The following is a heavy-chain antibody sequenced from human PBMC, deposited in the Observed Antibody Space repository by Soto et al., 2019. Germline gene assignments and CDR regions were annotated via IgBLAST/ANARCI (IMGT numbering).Heavy chain of an antibody. CDR2: MNPNSGNT. Sequence: QVQLVQSGAEVKKPGASVKVSCKASGYTFTSYDINWVRQATGQGLEWMGWMNPNSGNTVYAQKFQGRVTMTRNTSISTAYMELSSLRSEDTAVYYCASGGIAVAEEGMDVWGKGTTVTVSS. V-gene: IGHV1-8*01. CDR1: GYTFTSYD. CDR3: ASGGIAVAEEGMDV. D-gene: IGHD6-19*01. J-gene: IGHJ6*03.